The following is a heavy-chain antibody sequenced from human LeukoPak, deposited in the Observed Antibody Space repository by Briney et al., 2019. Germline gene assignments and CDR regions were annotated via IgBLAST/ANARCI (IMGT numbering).Heavy chain of an antibody. J-gene: IGHJ4*02. CDR1: GFSLSSYW. CDR3: VSDHTGHDDY. V-gene: IGHV3-74*03. CDR2: INIEGSTT. Sequence: GGSLILSCVASGFSLSSYWVHWVRQAPGKGLVWVSRINIEGSTTTYADSVKGRFTISRDNAKKTVSLQMNSLRAEDTAVYYCVSDHTGHDDYWGQGTLVTVSP. D-gene: IGHD1-1*01.